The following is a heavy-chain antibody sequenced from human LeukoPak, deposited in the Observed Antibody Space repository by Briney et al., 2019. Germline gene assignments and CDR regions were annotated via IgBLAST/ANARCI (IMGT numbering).Heavy chain of an antibody. Sequence: GTSVKVSWKASGFTFTSSAMQWVRQARGQRLEWIGWIVVGSGNTNYAQKFQERVTITRDMSTSTAYMELSSLRSEDTAVYYCPARSGRFDAFDIWGQGTMVTVSS. CDR3: PARSGRFDAFDI. V-gene: IGHV1-58*02. D-gene: IGHD1-26*01. CDR2: IVVGSGNT. CDR1: GFTFTSSA. J-gene: IGHJ3*02.